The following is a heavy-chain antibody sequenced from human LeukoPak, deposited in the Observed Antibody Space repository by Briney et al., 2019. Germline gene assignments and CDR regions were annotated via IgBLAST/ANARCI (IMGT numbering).Heavy chain of an antibody. Sequence: SETLSLTCTVSGGSISSYYWSWIRQPAGKGLEWIGRIYTSGSTNYNPSLKSRVTMSVDTSKNQFSLKLSSVTAADTAVYYCARDRTFWSGYYGYYFDYWGQGTLVTVSS. CDR3: ARDRTFWSGYYGYYFDY. D-gene: IGHD3-3*01. V-gene: IGHV4-4*07. J-gene: IGHJ4*02. CDR2: IYTSGST. CDR1: GGSISSYY.